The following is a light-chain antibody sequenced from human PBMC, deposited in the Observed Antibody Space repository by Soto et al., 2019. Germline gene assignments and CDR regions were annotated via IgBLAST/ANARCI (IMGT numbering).Light chain of an antibody. Sequence: DIQMTQSPSSLSASVGDRVTITCRASETITTSLAWYQQQPGTAPKVLIYDASTLESGVPSRFSGSGSGTEFTLTISSLQPADFATYYCQQYGSYPRTFGQGTKVDIK. CDR2: DAS. V-gene: IGKV1-5*01. CDR3: QQYGSYPRT. J-gene: IGKJ1*01. CDR1: ETITTS.